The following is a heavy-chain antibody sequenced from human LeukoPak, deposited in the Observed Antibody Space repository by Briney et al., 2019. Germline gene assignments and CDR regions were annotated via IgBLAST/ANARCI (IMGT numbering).Heavy chain of an antibody. V-gene: IGHV4-39*01. J-gene: IGHJ6*02. CDR1: SGSIYNMRYV. Sequence: PSETLSFTGTVSSGSIYNMRYVWRGIRQPPGKGLEWNASIYYSGSTYYNPSLKSPVTIAVDTSKNQFSLKLSPVTAADTAVYYCARQFGTSYYYYGMDVWGQGTTVTVSS. CDR3: ARQFGTSYYYYGMDV. D-gene: IGHD2-2*01. CDR2: IYYSGST.